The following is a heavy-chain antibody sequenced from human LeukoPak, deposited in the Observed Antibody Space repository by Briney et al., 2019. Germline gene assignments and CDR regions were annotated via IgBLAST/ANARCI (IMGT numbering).Heavy chain of an antibody. Sequence: SQTLSLTCTVSGGSISSGGYYWRWIRQHPGKGLEWIGYIYYSGSTYYNPSLKSRVTISVDTSKNQFSLKLSSVTAADTAVYYCATSSGYYYGYFQHWGQGTLVTVSS. D-gene: IGHD3-22*01. CDR2: IYYSGST. J-gene: IGHJ1*01. V-gene: IGHV4-31*03. CDR3: ATSSGYYYGYFQH. CDR1: GGSISSGGYY.